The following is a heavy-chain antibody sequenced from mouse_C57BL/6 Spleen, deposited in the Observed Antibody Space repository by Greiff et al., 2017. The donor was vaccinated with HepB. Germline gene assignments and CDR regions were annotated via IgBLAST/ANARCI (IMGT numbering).Heavy chain of an antibody. CDR1: GFTFSSYG. CDR3: ARQFYGSSYPY. CDR2: ISSGGSYT. Sequence: EVQLVESGGDLVKPGGSLKLSCAASGFTFSSYGMSWVRQTPDKRLEWVATISSGGSYTYYPDSVKGRFTISRDNAKNTLYLQMSSLKSEDTAMYYCARQFYGSSYPYWGQGTLVTVSA. J-gene: IGHJ3*01. D-gene: IGHD1-1*01. V-gene: IGHV5-6*01.